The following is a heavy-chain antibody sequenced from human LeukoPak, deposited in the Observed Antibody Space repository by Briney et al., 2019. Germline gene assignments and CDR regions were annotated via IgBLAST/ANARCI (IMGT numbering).Heavy chain of an antibody. Sequence: TGGSLRLSCAASGFTFSSYWMHWVRQAPGKGLVWVSRINSDGSGTIHADSVKGRFTISRDNAKNTLYLQMNSLRAEDTAVYYCAREVYSSGWSSFDYWGQGTLVTVSS. V-gene: IGHV3-74*01. CDR2: INSDGSGT. J-gene: IGHJ4*02. CDR3: AREVYSSGWSSFDY. CDR1: GFTFSSYW. D-gene: IGHD6-19*01.